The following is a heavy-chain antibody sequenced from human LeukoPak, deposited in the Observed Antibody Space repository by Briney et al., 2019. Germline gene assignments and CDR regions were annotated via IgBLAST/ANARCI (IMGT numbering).Heavy chain of an antibody. CDR1: ASTFSTYA. CDR3: AREKYHRIGRFDRAYLDD. CDR2: IITGNGST. Sequence: GASVKVSCKASASTFSTYAIHWVRQAPGQGLEWMGWIITGNGSTKYSQGFQDRVTITRDTSASTVYMEVRGLRSEDMAVYYCAREKYHRIGRFDRAYLDDWGQGTLVTVSS. V-gene: IGHV1-3*03. D-gene: IGHD3-10*01. J-gene: IGHJ4*02.